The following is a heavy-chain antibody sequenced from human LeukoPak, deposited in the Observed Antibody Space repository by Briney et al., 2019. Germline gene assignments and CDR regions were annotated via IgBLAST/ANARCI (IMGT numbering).Heavy chain of an antibody. CDR2: ISSSGSTI. V-gene: IGHV3-48*03. CDR1: GFIFRSYE. J-gene: IGHJ4*02. Sequence: PGGSLRLSCAASGFIFRSYEMNWVRQAPGKGLEWVSYISSSGSTIYYADSVKGRFTLSRDNAKNSLYLQMNSLRAEDTVVYYCARTGGSYPYYFEYWGQGTLVTVSS. D-gene: IGHD1-26*01. CDR3: ARTGGSYPYYFEY.